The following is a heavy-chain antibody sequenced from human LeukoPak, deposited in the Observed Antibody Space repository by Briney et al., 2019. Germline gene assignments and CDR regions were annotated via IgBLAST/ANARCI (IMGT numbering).Heavy chain of an antibody. V-gene: IGHV3-11*04. D-gene: IGHD3-3*01. CDR2: ISSSGSTI. CDR1: GFTFSDYY. Sequence: GGSLRLSCAASGFTFSDYYMSWIRQAPGKGLEWVSYISSSGSTIYYADSVKGRFTISRDNAKNSLYLQMNSLRAEDTAVYYCARKKEEIYDFWSGYPPYYMDVWGKGTTVAVSS. J-gene: IGHJ6*03. CDR3: ARKKEEIYDFWSGYPPYYMDV.